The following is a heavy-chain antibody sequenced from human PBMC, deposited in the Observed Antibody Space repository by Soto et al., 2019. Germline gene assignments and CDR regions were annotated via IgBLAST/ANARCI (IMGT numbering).Heavy chain of an antibody. CDR2: IYYSGST. CDR1: GGSISSYY. V-gene: IGHV4-59*01. Sequence: SETLSLTCTVSGGSISSYYWSWIRQPPGKGLEWIGYIYYSGSTNYNPSLKSRVTISVDTSKNQFSLKLSSVTAADTAVYYCARVIGGSSWYGVGYYGMDVWGQGTXVTVSS. J-gene: IGHJ6*02. CDR3: ARVIGGSSWYGVGYYGMDV. D-gene: IGHD6-13*01.